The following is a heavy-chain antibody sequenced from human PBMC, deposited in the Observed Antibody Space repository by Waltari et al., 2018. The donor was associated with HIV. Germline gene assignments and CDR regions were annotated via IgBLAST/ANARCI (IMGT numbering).Heavy chain of an antibody. Sequence: QLHESGPGLVKPSETLSPTSTVSGASIPSNNFYWGWVRQPPGKGLEFIGTIYYSGNTYYNASLKPRVTMSVDRSKNQFFLHLRSVSAADTAIYFCARTHDFDRSGYSFDPWGQGILVRVSA. CDR2: IYYSGNT. CDR1: GASIPSNNFY. J-gene: IGHJ5*02. D-gene: IGHD3-22*01. CDR3: ARTHDFDRSGYSFDP. V-gene: IGHV4-39*07.